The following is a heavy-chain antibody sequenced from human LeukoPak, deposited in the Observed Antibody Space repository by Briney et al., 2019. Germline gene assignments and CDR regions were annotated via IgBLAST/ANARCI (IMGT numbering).Heavy chain of an antibody. CDR3: ARELRRDAY. CDR2: INPNSGHT. V-gene: IGHV1-8*01. D-gene: IGHD4-17*01. Sequence: ASVKVSCKASGYTFTSYDVNWVRQATGQGLEWMGYINPNSGHTTYAQRFQGRITMTRDTSISTAYTELTSLTSEDTAIYYCARELRRDAYWGQGALVTVSS. CDR1: GYTFTSYD. J-gene: IGHJ4*02.